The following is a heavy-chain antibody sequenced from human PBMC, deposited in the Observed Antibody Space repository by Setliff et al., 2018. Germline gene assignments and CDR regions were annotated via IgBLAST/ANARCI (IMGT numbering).Heavy chain of an antibody. CDR2: ISHSGST. Sequence: SETLSLTCTVSGYSISGGYIWGWIRQPPGKGLEWIGSISHSGSTYYNPSLRSRVTISLDTSKNQFSPKLTSVTAADTAVYYCAGGRRYDYGWDFDYWGQGTLVTVSS. D-gene: IGHD4-17*01. CDR3: AGGRRYDYGWDFDY. CDR1: GYSISGGYI. J-gene: IGHJ4*02. V-gene: IGHV4-38-2*02.